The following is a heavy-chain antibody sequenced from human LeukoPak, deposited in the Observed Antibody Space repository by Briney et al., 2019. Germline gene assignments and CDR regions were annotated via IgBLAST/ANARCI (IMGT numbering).Heavy chain of an antibody. J-gene: IGHJ4*02. Sequence: GGSLRLSCAASGFTFSTYAMSWVRQAPGKGLEWVSAISGSGGSTYYADSVKGRFTISRDNSKNTLYLQMNSLRAEDTAVYYCAKIWYSSSWREAWGQGTLVTVSS. CDR2: ISGSGGST. CDR1: GFTFSTYA. CDR3: AKIWYSSSWREA. D-gene: IGHD6-13*01. V-gene: IGHV3-23*01.